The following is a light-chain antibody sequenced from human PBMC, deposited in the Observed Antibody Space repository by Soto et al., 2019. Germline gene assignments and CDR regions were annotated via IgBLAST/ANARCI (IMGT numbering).Light chain of an antibody. J-gene: IGKJ5*01. CDR2: GAS. Sequence: EIVMTQSPATLSVSPGERATLSCRASQSVSSNLAWYQQKPGQAPRLFIYGASTRAAGIPDRFSGSGSGKDFTLTISSLEPEDLAVYYCEPYGRFPITFGQGTRLDI. V-gene: IGKV3D-15*01. CDR1: QSVSSN. CDR3: EPYGRFPIT.